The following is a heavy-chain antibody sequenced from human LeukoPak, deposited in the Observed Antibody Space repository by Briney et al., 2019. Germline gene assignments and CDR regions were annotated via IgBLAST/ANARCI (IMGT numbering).Heavy chain of an antibody. J-gene: IGHJ6*03. CDR2: IKQDGSEK. CDR1: GFTFSSYS. V-gene: IGHV3-7*01. Sequence: GGSLRLSCAASGFTFSSYSMNWVRQAPGKGLEWVANIKQDGSEKYYVDSVKGRFTISRDNAKNSLYLQMNSLRAEDTAVYYCARDKRKGYCTNGVCRDYYYYMDVWGKGTTVTVSS. CDR3: ARDKRKGYCTNGVCRDYYYYMDV. D-gene: IGHD2-8*01.